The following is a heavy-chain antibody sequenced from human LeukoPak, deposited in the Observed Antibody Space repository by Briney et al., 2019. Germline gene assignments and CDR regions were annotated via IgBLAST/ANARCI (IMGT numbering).Heavy chain of an antibody. V-gene: IGHV4-39*07. J-gene: IGHJ4*02. Sequence: PSETLSLTCTVSGGSISSSSYYWGWIRQPPGKGLEWIGSIYYSGSTYYNPSLKSRVTISVDKSKNQFSLILTSVTAADTAVYYCTSNDYYCLDYWGQGTLVTVSS. CDR1: GGSISSSSYY. CDR3: TSNDYYCLDY. D-gene: IGHD1-26*01. CDR2: IYYSGST.